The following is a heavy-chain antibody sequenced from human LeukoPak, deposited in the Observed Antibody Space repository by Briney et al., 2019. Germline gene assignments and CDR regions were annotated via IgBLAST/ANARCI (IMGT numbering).Heavy chain of an antibody. CDR1: GGSISSGSYY. CDR2: IYTSGST. Sequence: PSETLSLTCTVSGGSISSGSYYWSWIRQPAGKGLEWIGRIYTSGSTNYNPSLKSRVTISVDTSKNQFSLKLSSVTAADTAVYYCARENILTGSGVGGYYYYYMDVWGKGTTVTISS. V-gene: IGHV4-61*02. CDR3: ARENILTGSGVGGYYYYYMDV. D-gene: IGHD3-9*01. J-gene: IGHJ6*03.